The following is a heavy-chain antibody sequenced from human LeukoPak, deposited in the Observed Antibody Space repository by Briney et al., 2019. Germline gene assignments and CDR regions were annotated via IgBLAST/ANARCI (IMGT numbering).Heavy chain of an antibody. CDR3: ARRKSEYRSSWYDY. J-gene: IGHJ4*02. V-gene: IGHV4-59*01. D-gene: IGHD6-13*01. CDR1: GGSISSYY. CDR2: IYYSGST. Sequence: ASETLSLACTVSGGSISSYYWSWIRQPPGKGLEWIGYIYYSGSTNYNPSLKSRVTISVDTSKNQFSLKLSSVTAADTAVYYCARRKSEYRSSWYDYWGQGTLVTVSS.